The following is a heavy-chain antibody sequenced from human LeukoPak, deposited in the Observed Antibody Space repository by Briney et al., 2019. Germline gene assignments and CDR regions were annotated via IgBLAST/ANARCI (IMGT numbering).Heavy chain of an antibody. CDR1: GYTFTACY. V-gene: IGHV1-2*04. J-gene: IGHJ4*02. CDR2: INPNTGGT. Sequence: ASAKVSCKASGYTFTACYMHWVRQAPGQGLEWMGWINPNTGGTNYAQKFQDWVTMTRDTSISTAYMEMSRLRYDDTAVYYCARGPSTATIFYYFDYWGQGTLVTVSA. D-gene: IGHD3-3*01. CDR3: ARGPSTATIFYYFDY.